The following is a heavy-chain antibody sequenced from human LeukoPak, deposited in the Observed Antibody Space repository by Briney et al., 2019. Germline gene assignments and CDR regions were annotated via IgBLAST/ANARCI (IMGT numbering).Heavy chain of an antibody. V-gene: IGHV3-7*01. Sequence: PGGSLRLSCAASGFTFSTYWMSWVRRAPGKGLEWVANIKPDGSEKYYVDSVKGRSNISRDNAKNSLNLQMNSLRADDTAVYYCARGGSRFDPWGQGTLVTVSS. CDR2: IKPDGSEK. CDR1: GFTFSTYW. CDR3: ARGGSRFDP. D-gene: IGHD2-15*01. J-gene: IGHJ5*02.